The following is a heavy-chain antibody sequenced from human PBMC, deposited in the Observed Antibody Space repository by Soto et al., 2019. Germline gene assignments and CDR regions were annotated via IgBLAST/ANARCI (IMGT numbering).Heavy chain of an antibody. CDR2: ISSSSSTI. CDR3: ASESAALNWFDP. CDR1: GFTFSSYS. J-gene: IGHJ5*02. D-gene: IGHD2-15*01. V-gene: IGHV3-48*02. Sequence: EVQLVESGGGLVQPGGSLRLSCAASGFTFSSYSMNWVRQAPGKGLEWVSYISSSSSTIYYADSVKGRFTVSRDNAKNSLYLQMNILRDEDTAVYYCASESAALNWFDPRGQGTLVTVSS.